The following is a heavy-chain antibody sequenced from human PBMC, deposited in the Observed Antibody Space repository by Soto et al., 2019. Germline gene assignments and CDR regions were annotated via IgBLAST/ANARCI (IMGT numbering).Heavy chain of an antibody. CDR3: AKSRDAYNFYFYYGMDV. CDR1: GFTFSNYG. J-gene: IGHJ6*02. CDR2: ILYDGSNK. Sequence: QVQLVESGGGVVQPGRSLRLSCAASGFTFSNYGMHWVRQTPGKGLEWVALILYDGSNKYYGDSVKGRFTISRDNSKNTLYLQVSSLRAEDTAVYYCAKSRDAYNFYFYYGMDVWGQGITVTVSS. D-gene: IGHD2-2*01. V-gene: IGHV3-30*18.